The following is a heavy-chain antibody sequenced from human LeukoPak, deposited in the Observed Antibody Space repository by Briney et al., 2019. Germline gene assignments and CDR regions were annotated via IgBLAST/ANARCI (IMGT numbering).Heavy chain of an antibody. CDR1: GFTFSGYY. V-gene: IGHV3-11*04. CDR2: INGGGDSI. Sequence: GGSLRLSCTASGFTFSGYYMTWIRQAPGMGLEWISYINGGGDSIYYADSVKGRFTTSRDNAKKSLYLQVNSLRAEDTAVYYCARDPRNKGFDPWGQGTLVTVSS. CDR3: ARDPRNKGFDP. J-gene: IGHJ5*02.